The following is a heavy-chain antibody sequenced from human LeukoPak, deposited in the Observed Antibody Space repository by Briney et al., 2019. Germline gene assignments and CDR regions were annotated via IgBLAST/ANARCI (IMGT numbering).Heavy chain of an antibody. CDR1: GGSISSYY. Sequence: SETLSLTCTVSGGSISSYYWSWIRQPPGKGLEWIGYIYYSGSTTYNPSLKSRVTISVDTSKNQFSLKLGSVTAADTAVYYWARAQGHSSWYGYNWFDPWGQGTLVTVSS. CDR3: ARAQGHSSWYGYNWFDP. V-gene: IGHV4-59*08. CDR2: IYYSGST. D-gene: IGHD6-13*01. J-gene: IGHJ5*02.